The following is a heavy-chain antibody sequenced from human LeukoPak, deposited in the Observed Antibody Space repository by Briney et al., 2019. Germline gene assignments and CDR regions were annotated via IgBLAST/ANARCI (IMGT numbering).Heavy chain of an antibody. D-gene: IGHD5/OR15-5a*01. CDR1: GVSISSYY. V-gene: IGHV4-59*01. CDR2: IYYSGST. J-gene: IGHJ6*02. Sequence: SETLSLTCTVSGVSISSYYWSWLRQPPGKGLEWIGYIYYSGSTNYNPSLKSRVTISVGTSKNQFSLKLSSVTAADTAVYYCARAFKVSVGKLSYYYYGMDVWGQGTTVTVSS. CDR3: ARAFKVSVGKLSYYYYGMDV.